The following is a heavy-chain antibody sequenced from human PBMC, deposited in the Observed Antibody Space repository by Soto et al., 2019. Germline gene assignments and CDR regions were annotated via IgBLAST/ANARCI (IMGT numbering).Heavy chain of an antibody. CDR2: IYYSGGT. D-gene: IGHD1-26*01. J-gene: IGHJ4*02. CDR3: ARASASYYEYYFDY. V-gene: IGHV4-61*01. CDR1: GGSVSSGSYY. Sequence: ETLSLTCTVSGGSVSSGSYYWSWIRQPPGMGLEWIGYIYYSGGTNYNPSLKSRVTISVDTSKKQFSLKLSSVTAADTAVYYCARASASYYEYYFDYWGQGPLVNVSS.